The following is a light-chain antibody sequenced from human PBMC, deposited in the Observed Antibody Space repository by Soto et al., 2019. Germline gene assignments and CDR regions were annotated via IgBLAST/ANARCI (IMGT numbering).Light chain of an antibody. Sequence: QSVLTQPPSASGTPGQRVTIACSGSSSNVGTNSVKWYQQLPGTAPKLLIHSNNQRPSGVPDRFSASKSGSSASLAISDLQSEDEAVYFCAAWDDSLSVVFGGGTKVTVL. V-gene: IGLV1-44*01. CDR2: SNN. CDR3: AAWDDSLSVV. J-gene: IGLJ2*01. CDR1: SSNVGTNS.